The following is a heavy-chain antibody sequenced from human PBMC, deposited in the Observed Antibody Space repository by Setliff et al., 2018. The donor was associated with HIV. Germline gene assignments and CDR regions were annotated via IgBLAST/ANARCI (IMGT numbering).Heavy chain of an antibody. CDR3: VRAPYYYDSSGYYYD. CDR2: INPNSGDT. Sequence: GASVKVSCKASGYTFTGYYMHWVRQAPGQGPEWMGWINPNSGDTYYAQKFQGSVTMTRDTSINTVYMELTRLRSDDTAVYYCVRAPYYYDSSGYYYDWGQGTLVTVSS. D-gene: IGHD3-22*01. V-gene: IGHV1-2*02. CDR1: GYTFTGYY. J-gene: IGHJ4*02.